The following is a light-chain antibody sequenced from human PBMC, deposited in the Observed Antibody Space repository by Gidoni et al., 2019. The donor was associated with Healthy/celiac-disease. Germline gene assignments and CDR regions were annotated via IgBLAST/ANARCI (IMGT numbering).Light chain of an antibody. V-gene: IGKV1-39*01. CDR2: YAS. J-gene: IGKJ4*01. CDR3: RQSYNTTQLT. CDR1: QSISSY. Sequence: DIQMTQSPSSLSASVGARGTITCRASQSISSYLNWYQQKPGRAPKLLIYYASSLQTGVPSSFSSSGSGTEYTITISSLQPEDFATYYCRQSYNTTQLTFGGGTKVEIK.